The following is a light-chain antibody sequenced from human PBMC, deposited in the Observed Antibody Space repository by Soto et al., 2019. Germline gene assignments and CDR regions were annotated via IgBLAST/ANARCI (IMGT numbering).Light chain of an antibody. J-gene: IGKJ5*01. CDR2: DEF. V-gene: IGKV3-20*01. CDR3: QQYGSSPIT. CDR1: QSVSSSH. Sequence: EIVLTQSPGTLSLSPGERVILSCRASQSVSSSHLAWYQQKPGQAPRLLIYDEFKRATGIPDRFSGSGSGRDFTLTISRLEPEDYAMYHCQQYGSSPITLGQGTRREMK.